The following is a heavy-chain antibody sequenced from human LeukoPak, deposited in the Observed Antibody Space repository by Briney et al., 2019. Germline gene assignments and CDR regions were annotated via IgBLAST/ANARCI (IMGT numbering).Heavy chain of an antibody. V-gene: IGHV4-39*07. CDR1: GCSISSSSYY. CDR3: ASGDYRDFDY. D-gene: IGHD3-16*01. J-gene: IGHJ4*02. Sequence: SETLSLTCTVSGCSISSSSYYWGWIRQPPGKRLEWIGEIYHSGSTNYNPSLKSRVTISVDKSKNQFSLKLSSVTAADTAVYYCASGDYRDFDYWGQGTLVTVSS. CDR2: IYHSGST.